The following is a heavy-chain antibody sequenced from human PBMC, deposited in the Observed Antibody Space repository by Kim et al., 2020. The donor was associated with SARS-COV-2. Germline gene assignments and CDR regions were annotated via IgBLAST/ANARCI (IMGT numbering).Heavy chain of an antibody. CDR1: GGSFSGYY. J-gene: IGHJ2*01. Sequence: SETLSLTCAVYGGSFSGYYWSWIRQPPGKGLEWIGEINHSGSTNYNPSLKSRVTISVDTSKNQFSLKLSSVTAADTAVYYCARGRPRAREGHNWYFDLWGRGTLVTVSS. V-gene: IGHV4-34*01. CDR2: INHSGST. CDR3: ARGRPRAREGHNWYFDL.